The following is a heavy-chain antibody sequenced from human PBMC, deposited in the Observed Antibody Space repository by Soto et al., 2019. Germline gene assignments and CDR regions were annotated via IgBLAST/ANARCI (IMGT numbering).Heavy chain of an antibody. CDR3: ARGRSQTAWVGFDI. CDR2: MNPNSGNT. J-gene: IGHJ3*02. D-gene: IGHD2-15*01. V-gene: IGHV1-8*01. Sequence: QVQLVQSGAEVKKPGASVKVSCKASGYTFTSYDINWVRQATGQGPEWMGWMNPNSGNTGYVQKFQGRVTMTRNTSISTAYMELSSLRSDDTAVYYCARGRSQTAWVGFDIWGQGTMVTVSS. CDR1: GYTFTSYD.